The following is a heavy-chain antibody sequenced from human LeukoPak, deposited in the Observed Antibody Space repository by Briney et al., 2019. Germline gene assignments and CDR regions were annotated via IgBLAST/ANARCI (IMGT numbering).Heavy chain of an antibody. CDR2: ITSDGSST. CDR1: GFTFRSHW. CDR3: ARDTGYSFAD. J-gene: IGHJ4*02. V-gene: IGHV3-74*01. D-gene: IGHD5-18*01. Sequence: GGSLRLSCAASGFTFRSHWMHWVRQVPGKGLVWVSRITSDGSSTSYADSVKGRFTISRDNAKNTLYLQMNSLRAEDTAVCYCARDTGYSFADWGQGTLVTVSS.